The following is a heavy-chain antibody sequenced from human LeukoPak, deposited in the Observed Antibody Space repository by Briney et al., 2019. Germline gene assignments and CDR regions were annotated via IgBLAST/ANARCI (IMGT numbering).Heavy chain of an antibody. J-gene: IGHJ4*02. CDR2: IYHSGST. D-gene: IGHD6-19*01. CDR3: ARALPARQWLACFDY. CDR1: GGSISSSNW. Sequence: SETLSLTCAVSGGSISSSNWWSWIRQPPGKGLEWIGEIYHSGSTNYNPSLKSRVTISVDTSKNQFSLQLNSVTPEDTAVYYCARALPARQWLACFDYWGQGTLVTVSS. V-gene: IGHV4-4*02.